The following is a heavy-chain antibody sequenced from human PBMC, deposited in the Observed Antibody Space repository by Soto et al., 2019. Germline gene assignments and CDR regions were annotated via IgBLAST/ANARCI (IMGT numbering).Heavy chain of an antibody. J-gene: IGHJ6*02. CDR1: GGSISSGDYY. D-gene: IGHD2-15*01. CDR3: AREGRYCSGGSCYLYGMDV. CDR2: IYYSGSN. Sequence: SESLSLTCTVSGGSISSGDYYWSWIRQSPGKGLEWIGYIYYSGSNYYNPSLKSRVTISVDTSKNQFSLKLSSVTAADTTVYYCAREGRYCSGGSCYLYGMDVWGQGTTVTVSS. V-gene: IGHV4-30-4*01.